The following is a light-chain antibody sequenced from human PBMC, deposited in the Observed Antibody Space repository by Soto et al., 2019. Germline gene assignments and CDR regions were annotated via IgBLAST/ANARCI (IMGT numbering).Light chain of an antibody. CDR1: SSNIGSNY. CDR3: SSWDGSLSGYV. CDR2: NNN. J-gene: IGLJ1*01. V-gene: IGLV1-47*02. Sequence: QSVLTQPPSASGTPGQGVTISCSGSSSNIGSNYVYWYQQLPGTAPKLLIYNNNQRPSGVPDRFSASKSGTSASLAIRGLRYNGEADYYCSSWDGSLSGYVFGAGTKLTVL.